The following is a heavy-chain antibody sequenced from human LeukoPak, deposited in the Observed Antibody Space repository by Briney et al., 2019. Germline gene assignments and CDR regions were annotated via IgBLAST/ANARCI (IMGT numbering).Heavy chain of an antibody. D-gene: IGHD1-26*01. CDR1: MFTFCGSA. J-gene: IGHJ4*02. V-gene: IGHV3-73*01. CDR2: LIRKAKSYAT. Sequence: GGSLRLSCAASMFTFCGSATRWVRPAPGEGRGWVGRLIRKAKSYATAYAASGTGRLTISRDESKNWAYLQMNSLKTEDTAVFYCTRPGIVGATTLQTSHFWGEGTRVPLS. CDR3: TRPGIVGATTLQTSHF.